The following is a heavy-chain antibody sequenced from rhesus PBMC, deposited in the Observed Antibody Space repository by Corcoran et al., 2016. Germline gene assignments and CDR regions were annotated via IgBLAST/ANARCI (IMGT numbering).Heavy chain of an antibody. V-gene: IGHV2-95*01. CDR1: GFSISTTGTG. D-gene: IGHD3-9*01. CDR3: ARVYEDDYGYYYTEEYFDY. CDR2: IYWNDSK. Sequence: QVTLKESGPALVKPTQTLTLTCTFSGFSISTTGTGVGWIRQPPGKALEWLESIYWNDSKYYSTSLKSRPTISKDTSKNQVVLTMTNMDPVDTATYYCARVYEDDYGYYYTEEYFDYWCQGVLVTVSS. J-gene: IGHJ4*01.